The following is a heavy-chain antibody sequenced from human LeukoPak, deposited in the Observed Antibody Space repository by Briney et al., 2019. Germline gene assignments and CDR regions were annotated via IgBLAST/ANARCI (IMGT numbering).Heavy chain of an antibody. J-gene: IGHJ3*01. V-gene: IGHV4-59*11. CDR1: ADSFSTHY. CDR3: ARDPTTVTKGFDV. D-gene: IGHD4-17*01. CDR2: ISSIGST. Sequence: PSETLSLTCSVPADSFSTHYWTWIRHPPRKGLEWIGYISSIGSTNYNPSLKTRVTITVDTSKKQFSLKMTSVTAADTAVYYCARDPTTVTKGFDVWGQGTMVTVSS.